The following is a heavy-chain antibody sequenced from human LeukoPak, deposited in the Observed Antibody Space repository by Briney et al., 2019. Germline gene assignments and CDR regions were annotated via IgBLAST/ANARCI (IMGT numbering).Heavy chain of an antibody. CDR2: AWYDGSTK. Sequence: GGSLRLSCEASGFSFSSYGMHWVRQAPGKGLEWVAVAWYDGSTKYYADSVKCRFTISRDNSKNTLYLQMNSLRAEDTAIYYCARGANNWNYRSYFDFRGQGTLVTVSS. CDR3: ARGANNWNYRSYFDF. V-gene: IGHV3-33*01. J-gene: IGHJ4*02. CDR1: GFSFSSYG. D-gene: IGHD1-7*01.